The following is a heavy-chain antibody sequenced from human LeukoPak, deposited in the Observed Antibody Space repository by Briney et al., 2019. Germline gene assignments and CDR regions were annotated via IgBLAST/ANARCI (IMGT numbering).Heavy chain of an antibody. Sequence: PGGSLRLSCAASGFTFSSYAMSWVRQAPGKGLEWVSAISGSGSSTYYADSVKGRFTISRDNSKNTLYLQMNSLRAEDTAVYYCAKQKDYGDYPTCMDVWGQGTTVTVSS. D-gene: IGHD4-17*01. CDR2: ISGSGSST. V-gene: IGHV3-23*01. CDR1: GFTFSSYA. J-gene: IGHJ6*02. CDR3: AKQKDYGDYPTCMDV.